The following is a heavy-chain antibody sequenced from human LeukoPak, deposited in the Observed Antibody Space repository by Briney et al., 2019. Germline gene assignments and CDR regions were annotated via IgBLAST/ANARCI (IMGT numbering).Heavy chain of an antibody. CDR3: ARGPGGSGYYRGYFEN. CDR1: GGSISNYY. V-gene: IGHV4-4*07. J-gene: IGHJ4*02. Sequence: SETLSLTCTVSGGSISNYYWSWIRQPAGKGLEWLGRIYTSGSTNYNPSLKSRVTMSVDTSKNQFSLKLSSVTAADTAVYYCARGPGGSGYYRGYFENWGQGTLLTVSS. D-gene: IGHD3-22*01. CDR2: IYTSGST.